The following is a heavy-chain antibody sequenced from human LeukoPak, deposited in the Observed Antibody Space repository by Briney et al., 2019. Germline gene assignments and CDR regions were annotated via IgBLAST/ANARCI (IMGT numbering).Heavy chain of an antibody. CDR2: ISGSGGST. CDR3: ANPGSDYGDYVSLDY. CDR1: GFTFSDYY. V-gene: IGHV3-23*01. J-gene: IGHJ4*02. Sequence: GGSLRLSCAASGFTFSDYYMSWIRQAPGEGLGWVSAISGSGGSTYYADSVKGRFTISRDNSKNTLYMQMNSLRAEDTAVYYCANPGSDYGDYVSLDYWGQGTLVTVSS. D-gene: IGHD4-17*01.